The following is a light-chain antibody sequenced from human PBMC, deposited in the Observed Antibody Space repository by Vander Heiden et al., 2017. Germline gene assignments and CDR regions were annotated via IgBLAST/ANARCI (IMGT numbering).Light chain of an antibody. CDR1: QSISSW. Sequence: DIQMTQSPSTLSASVGDRVTIICRASQSISSWLAWYQQKPGKAPKLLMYKASSLESVVPSRFSGSGSGTEFTLTISSLQPDDLATYYCQQYNSYPCTFGQGTKLEIK. CDR3: QQYNSYPCT. CDR2: KAS. V-gene: IGKV1-5*03. J-gene: IGKJ2*02.